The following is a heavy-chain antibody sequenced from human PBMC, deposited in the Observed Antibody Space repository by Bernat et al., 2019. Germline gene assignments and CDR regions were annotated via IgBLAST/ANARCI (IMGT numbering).Heavy chain of an antibody. Sequence: QVQLQESGPGLVKPSQTLSLTCTASGGSISSGDYYWSWLRPPPGQGLEWIGYIYYSGSTYYNPSLKRRATMSVDTSKNQFSLKLSSVTAADTAVYYCASLSPSSSSGDYYYYYGMDVWGQGTTVTVSS. CDR3: ASLSPSSSSGDYYYYYGMDV. CDR1: GGSISSGDYY. D-gene: IGHD6-6*01. J-gene: IGHJ6*02. V-gene: IGHV4-30-4*01. CDR2: IYYSGST.